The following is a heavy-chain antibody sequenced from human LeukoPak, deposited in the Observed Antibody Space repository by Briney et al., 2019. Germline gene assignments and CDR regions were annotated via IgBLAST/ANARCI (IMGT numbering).Heavy chain of an antibody. V-gene: IGHV3-48*01. CDR3: VRVKGTYLDF. CDR2: ISASGSNI. D-gene: IGHD1-1*01. CDR1: GFPFSSYS. Sequence: HPGGSLRLSCAASGFPFSSYSMNWVRQAPGKGLEWVSYISASGSNIYYLDSVKGRFTVSRDNAMNSLFLQMDRPRAEGTAVYYCVRVKGTYLDFWGQGTLVTVSS. J-gene: IGHJ4*02.